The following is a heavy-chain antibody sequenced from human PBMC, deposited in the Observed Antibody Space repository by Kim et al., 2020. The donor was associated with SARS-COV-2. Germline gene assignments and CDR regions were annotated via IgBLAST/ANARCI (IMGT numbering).Heavy chain of an antibody. Sequence: SETLSLTCAVYGGSFSGYYWSWIRQPPGKGLEWIGEINHSGSTNYNPSLKSRVTISVDTSKNQFSLKLSSVTAADTAVYYCASSRGYCSGGSCYSGNFEDDYWGQGTLVTVSS. CDR3: ASSRGYCSGGSCYSGNFEDDY. V-gene: IGHV4-34*01. CDR2: INHSGST. J-gene: IGHJ4*02. D-gene: IGHD2-15*01. CDR1: GGSFSGYY.